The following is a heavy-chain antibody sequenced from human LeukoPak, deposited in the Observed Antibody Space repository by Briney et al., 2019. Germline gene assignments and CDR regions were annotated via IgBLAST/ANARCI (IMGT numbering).Heavy chain of an antibody. Sequence: GASVKVSCKASGYTFTGYYMHWVRQAPGQGLEWMGWINPNSGGTNYAQKFQGRVTMTRDTSISTAYMELSRLRSDDTAVYYCASRSSSWSSWYFDLWGRGTLVTVSS. CDR3: ASRSSSWSSWYFDL. CDR2: INPNSGGT. D-gene: IGHD6-13*01. V-gene: IGHV1-2*02. CDR1: GYTFTGYY. J-gene: IGHJ2*01.